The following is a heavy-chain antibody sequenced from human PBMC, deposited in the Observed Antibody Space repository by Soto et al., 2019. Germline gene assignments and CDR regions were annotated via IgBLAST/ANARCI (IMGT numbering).Heavy chain of an antibody. CDR2: IYSGGST. J-gene: IGHJ4*02. CDR1: EFTVSNNY. Sequence: EVQLVETGGGWIQSGGSLRLSCAASEFTVSNNYMSWVRQAPGKGLEWVSLIYSGGSTYYADSVKGRFTISRDNSKNTLYLQMNSLRAEDTAVYYCATYSSLDYWGQGTLVTVSS. V-gene: IGHV3-53*02. CDR3: ATYSSLDY. D-gene: IGHD6-13*01.